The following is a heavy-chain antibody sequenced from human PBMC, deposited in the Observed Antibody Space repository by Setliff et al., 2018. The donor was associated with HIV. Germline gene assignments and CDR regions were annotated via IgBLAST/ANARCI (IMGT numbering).Heavy chain of an antibody. CDR3: ARVALSVTRTSRRAFDI. D-gene: IGHD2-8*01. CDR2: INHSGST. J-gene: IGHJ3*02. V-gene: IGHV4-34*01. Sequence: SETLSLTCAVYGGSFSGYYWSWIRQPPGKGLEWIGEINHSGSTNYNMSLWSRVTISVDTSKNELSLNLRSVTAADTAVYYCARVALSVTRTSRRAFDIWGPGTMVTVSS. CDR1: GGSFSGYY.